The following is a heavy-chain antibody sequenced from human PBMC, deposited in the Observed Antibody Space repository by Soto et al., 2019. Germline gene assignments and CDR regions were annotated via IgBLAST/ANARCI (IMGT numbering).Heavy chain of an antibody. CDR1: GFTFSSYS. D-gene: IGHD1-20*01. CDR3: ARDRDHNSISTFYHMFFDY. CDR2: ISSSSSYI. Sequence: GGSLRLSCAASGFTFSSYSMNWVRQAPGKGLEWVSSISSSSSYIYYADSVKGRFTISRDNAKNSLYLQMNSLRAEDTAVYYCARDRDHNSISTFYHMFFDYWGQGTLVIVSS. V-gene: IGHV3-21*01. J-gene: IGHJ4*02.